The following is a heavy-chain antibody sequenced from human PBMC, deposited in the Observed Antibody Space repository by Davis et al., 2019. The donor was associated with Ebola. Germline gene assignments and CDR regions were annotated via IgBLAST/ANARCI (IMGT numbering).Heavy chain of an antibody. CDR3: ARGPSGSSPGYAFDI. D-gene: IGHD1-26*01. CDR1: GFTFSSYW. Sequence: GGSLRLSCAASGFTFSSYWMSWVRQAPGKGLEWVSAISGSGGSTYYADSVKGRFTISRDNAKNSLYLQMNSLRAEDTAVYYCARGPSGSSPGYAFDIWGQGTMVTVSS. J-gene: IGHJ3*02. CDR2: ISGSGGST. V-gene: IGHV3-23*01.